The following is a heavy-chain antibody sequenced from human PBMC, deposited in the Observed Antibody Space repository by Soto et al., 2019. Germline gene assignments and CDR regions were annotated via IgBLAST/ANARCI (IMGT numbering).Heavy chain of an antibody. D-gene: IGHD1-20*01. J-gene: IGHJ6*02. CDR2: IYYSGIT. CDR1: GGSISSYY. Sequence: QVQLQESGPGLVKPSETLSLTCTVSGGSISSYYWSWIRQPPGKGLEWIGYIYYSGITNYNPSLKSRVTISVHTSKKQFSLKLSSVTAADTAVYYCARYKSNYYYGMDVWGQGTTVTVSS. CDR3: ARYKSNYYYGMDV. V-gene: IGHV4-59*01.